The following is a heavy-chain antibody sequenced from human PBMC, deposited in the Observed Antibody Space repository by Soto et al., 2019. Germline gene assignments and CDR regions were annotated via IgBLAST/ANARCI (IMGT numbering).Heavy chain of an antibody. V-gene: IGHV3-48*02. CDR2: IDSSSATI. J-gene: IGHJ5*02. CDR3: ARGGVATIFGDT. CDR1: GFTLSRYS. Sequence: EVQLVESGGGLVQPGGSLRVSCAASGFTLSRYSMNWVRQAPGKGLEWLSYIDSSSATIYYADSVKGRFIISRDNAKNSLYLQMNGLRDEDTAVYCCARGGVATIFGDTWGQGTLVTVSS. D-gene: IGHD5-12*01.